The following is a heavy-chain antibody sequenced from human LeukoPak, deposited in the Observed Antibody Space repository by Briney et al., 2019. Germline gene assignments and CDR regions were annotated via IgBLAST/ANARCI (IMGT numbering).Heavy chain of an antibody. D-gene: IGHD5-18*01. CDR1: GLTFSNYW. J-gene: IGHJ4*02. CDR2: ISFDGSDK. Sequence: GGSLRLSCAASGLTFSNYWMSWVRQAPGKGLEWVAIISFDGSDKYYADSVKGRFTISRDNSKNTLYLQMNSLRAEDTAVYYCARDLYLDTAMVDVFDYWGQGTLVTVSS. CDR3: ARDLYLDTAMVDVFDY. V-gene: IGHV3-30*03.